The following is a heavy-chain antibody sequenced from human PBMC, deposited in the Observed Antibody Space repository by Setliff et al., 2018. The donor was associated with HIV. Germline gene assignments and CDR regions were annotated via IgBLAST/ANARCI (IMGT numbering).Heavy chain of an antibody. J-gene: IGHJ6*02. D-gene: IGHD3-3*01. CDR2: IYHSGST. Sequence: SETLSLTCAVSGYSISSGYYWGWIRQPPGKGLEWIGSIYHSGSTYYNPSLKSRVTISVDTSKNQFSLKLSSVIAADTAVYYCARIFGDQGYYYGMDVWGQGSPVTVSS. V-gene: IGHV4-38-2*01. CDR1: GYSISSGYY. CDR3: ARIFGDQGYYYGMDV.